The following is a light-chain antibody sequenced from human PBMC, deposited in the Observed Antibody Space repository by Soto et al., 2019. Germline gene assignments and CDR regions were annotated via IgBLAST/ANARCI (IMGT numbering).Light chain of an antibody. CDR3: QSYDSSNQGVV. Sequence: NFMLTQPHSASESPGKTVTISCTRSSGSIASNYVQWYQQRPGSAPTTVIYEDNQRPSGVPDRFSGSIDSSSNSASPTISGLKTEDEADYYCQSYDSSNQGVVFGGGTKVTVL. CDR2: EDN. CDR1: SGSIASNY. J-gene: IGLJ2*01. V-gene: IGLV6-57*04.